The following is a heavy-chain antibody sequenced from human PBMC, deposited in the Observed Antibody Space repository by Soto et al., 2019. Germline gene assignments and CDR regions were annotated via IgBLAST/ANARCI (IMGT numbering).Heavy chain of an antibody. D-gene: IGHD2-2*01. CDR1: GYKFINHY. V-gene: IGHV1-2*02. CDR3: ARDTRGTRGFDEMDI. J-gene: IGHJ6*02. CDR2: INPKNGDT. Sequence: QVQLVQSGAEVKKPGASVKVSCKASGYKFINHYIHWVRQAPGVGLEWMGMINPKNGDTHYARRFQGRVTMTRDTSLNLVHMDLSGLRSDDAAVYYCARDTRGTRGFDEMDIWGQGTSVTVS.